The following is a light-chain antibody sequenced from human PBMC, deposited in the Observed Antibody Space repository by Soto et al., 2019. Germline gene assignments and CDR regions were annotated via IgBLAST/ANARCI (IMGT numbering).Light chain of an antibody. Sequence: QSALTQPASVSGPPGQSITISCTGTSSDVGAYNYVSWYQHHPGKAPRLVIYDVTNRPSGISDRFSGSKSGNTASLTISWVLAEDEADYYCSSYTSTSTYVFGTGTKLTVL. CDR3: SSYTSTSTYV. V-gene: IGLV2-14*01. J-gene: IGLJ1*01. CDR1: SSDVGAYNY. CDR2: DVT.